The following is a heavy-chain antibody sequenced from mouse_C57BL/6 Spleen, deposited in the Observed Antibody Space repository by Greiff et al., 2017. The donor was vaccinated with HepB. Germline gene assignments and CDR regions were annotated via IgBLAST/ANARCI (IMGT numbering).Heavy chain of an antibody. D-gene: IGHD1-1*02. J-gene: IGHJ2*01. V-gene: IGHV1-69*01. CDR2: IDPSDSYT. CDR1: GYTFTSYW. CDR3: ARSDYV. Sequence: QVQLQQSGAELVMPGASVKLSCKASGYTFTSYWMHWVKQRPGQGLEWIGEIDPSDSYTNYNQKFKGKSTLTVDKSSSTAYMQLSSLTSEDSAVYYCARSDYVWGQGTTLTVSS.